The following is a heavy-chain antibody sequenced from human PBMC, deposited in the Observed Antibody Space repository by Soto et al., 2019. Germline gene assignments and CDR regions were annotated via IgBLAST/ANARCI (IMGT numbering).Heavy chain of an antibody. V-gene: IGHV3-7*04. CDR3: VWGYGRE. CDR2: IKEDENRK. CDR1: GFTFSTYS. Sequence: EVQLVESGGGLVQPGGSLRLSCAASGFTFSTYSMTWVRQALGKGLEWVAHIKEDENRKYYVDSVRGRFTISRDNTKNSLYLQMNGLRVEDTAVYYCVWGYGREWGQGTLVTVSS. D-gene: IGHD4-17*01. J-gene: IGHJ4*02.